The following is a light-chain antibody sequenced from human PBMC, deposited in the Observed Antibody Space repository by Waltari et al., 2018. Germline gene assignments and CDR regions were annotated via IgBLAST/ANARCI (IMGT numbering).Light chain of an antibody. CDR3: QYRGHWPPGAT. J-gene: IGKJ3*01. CDR2: DAS. CDR1: QSVNNR. V-gene: IGKV3-11*01. Sequence: EIVLTQSPATLSLSPGERATLSSRASQSVNNRLAWYQQKPGQAPRLLIYDASKGATGIPARFSGSGSGTDFTLTISSLEPEDFAVYYCQYRGHWPPGATFGPGTKVEIK.